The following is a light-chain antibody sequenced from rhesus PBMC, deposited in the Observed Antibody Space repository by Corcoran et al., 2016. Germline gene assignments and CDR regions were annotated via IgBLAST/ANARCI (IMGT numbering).Light chain of an antibody. V-gene: IGLV2-13*03. CDR2: EIS. J-gene: IGLJ1*01. CDR1: NSDIGGYNR. CDR3: SSYASSNPYI. Sequence: QAAPTQSPSVSGSPGQSVTISCTGTNSDIGGYNRVSWYQQHPDKAPKLMIYEISQRPSGVSDRFSGSKSGNTASLTISGLQADDEADYFCSSYASSNPYIFGSGTRLTVL.